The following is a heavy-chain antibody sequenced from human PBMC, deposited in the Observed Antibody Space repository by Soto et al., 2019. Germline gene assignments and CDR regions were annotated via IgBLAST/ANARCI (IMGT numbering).Heavy chain of an antibody. D-gene: IGHD3-9*01. Sequence: GGSLRLSCAASGFTFDDYAMHWVRQAPRKGLEWVSGIRGSSGSTYYAESVKGRFTISRDNSKNKLYLQMNSLRAEDTAVYYCAKDRSEHYDILTGNFDYWGQGTLVTVS. CDR2: IRGSSGST. CDR3: AKDRSEHYDILTGNFDY. CDR1: GFTFDDYA. V-gene: IGHV3-23*01. J-gene: IGHJ4*02.